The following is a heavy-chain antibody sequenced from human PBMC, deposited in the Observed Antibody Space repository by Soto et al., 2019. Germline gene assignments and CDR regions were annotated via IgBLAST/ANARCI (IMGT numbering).Heavy chain of an antibody. CDR3: ARRRSSTAFDI. Sequence: GESLKISCKGSGYSFTSYCIGWVRQKPGKGLEWMAMIYPGDSDTRDSPSFQGQVTISADKSTSTAYLQWSNLKASDTAMYYCARRRSSTAFDIWGQGTMVSVSS. CDR1: GYSFTSYC. V-gene: IGHV5-51*01. D-gene: IGHD2-2*01. CDR2: IYPGDSDT. J-gene: IGHJ3*02.